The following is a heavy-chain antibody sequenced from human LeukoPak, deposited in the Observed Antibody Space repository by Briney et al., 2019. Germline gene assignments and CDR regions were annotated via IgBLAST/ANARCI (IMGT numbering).Heavy chain of an antibody. CDR3: AKDHADIVVLPEAHFDY. D-gene: IGHD2-2*01. V-gene: IGHV3-30*18. Sequence: PGGSLRLSCAASGFTFDSYGMHWVRQAPGKGLEGLAVIPYDGGYTYYADSVKGRVTFSRDNSKNTVYLQMNSLRADDTAVYYCAKDHADIVVLPEAHFDYWGQGTLVTVSS. J-gene: IGHJ4*02. CDR1: GFTFDSYG. CDR2: IPYDGGYT.